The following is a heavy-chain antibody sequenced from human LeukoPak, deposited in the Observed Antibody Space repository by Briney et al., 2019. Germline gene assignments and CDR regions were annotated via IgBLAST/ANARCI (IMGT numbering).Heavy chain of an antibody. V-gene: IGHV4-59*01. J-gene: IGHJ5*02. CDR2: IHYTGST. Sequence: SETLSLTCTVSGYSISSTYYWGWIRQSPGKGLECIGYIHYTGSTNYNPSLKSRVTISVETSKNQFSLKLKSVTAADTAVYYCARGGYYGSGNDFRFDPWGQGTLVTVSS. CDR1: GYSISSTYY. CDR3: ARGGYYGSGNDFRFDP. D-gene: IGHD3-10*01.